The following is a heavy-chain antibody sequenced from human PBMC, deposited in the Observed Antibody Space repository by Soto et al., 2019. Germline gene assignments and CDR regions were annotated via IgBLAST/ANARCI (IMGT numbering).Heavy chain of an antibody. Sequence: SVTVSCKASGYTFTGYYMHWLRQAPGQGLEWMGWINPNSGGTNYAQKFQGWVTMTKDTSISTAYMELSRLRSDDTAVYYCARGFEVVAAPVDYCYGMDVWGQGTTVTVSS. V-gene: IGHV1-2*04. CDR2: INPNSGGT. CDR3: ARGFEVVAAPVDYCYGMDV. J-gene: IGHJ6*02. CDR1: GYTFTGYY. D-gene: IGHD2-15*01.